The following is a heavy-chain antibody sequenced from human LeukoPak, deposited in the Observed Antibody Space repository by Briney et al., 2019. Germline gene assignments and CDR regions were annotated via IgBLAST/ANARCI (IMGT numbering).Heavy chain of an antibody. Sequence: PRASVKVSCKASGYTFTSYAMNWVRQAPGQGLEWMGWINTNTGNPTYAQGFTGRFVFSLDTSVSTAYLQISSLKAEDTAVYYCARAEFGAARPVGGPRYETQPNWFDPWGQGTLVTVSS. CDR2: INTNTGNP. D-gene: IGHD6-6*01. CDR1: GYTFTSYA. J-gene: IGHJ5*02. CDR3: ARAEFGAARPVGGPRYETQPNWFDP. V-gene: IGHV7-4-1*02.